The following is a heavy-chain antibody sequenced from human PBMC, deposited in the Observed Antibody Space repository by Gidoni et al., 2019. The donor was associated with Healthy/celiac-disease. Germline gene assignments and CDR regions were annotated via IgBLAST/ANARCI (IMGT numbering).Heavy chain of an antibody. V-gene: IGHV1-69*01. CDR1: GGTFSSYA. Sequence: QVQRVQSGAEVKKPGSSVKVYCKASGGTFSSYAISWVRQAPGQGLAWMGGSIPIFGTAYYAQKFQGRVTITADDSTSTAYLELSSLRSEDTGVYYCAIRYYYDSSGPPDYWGQGTLVTVSS. D-gene: IGHD3-22*01. CDR2: SIPIFGTA. J-gene: IGHJ4*02. CDR3: AIRYYYDSSGPPDY.